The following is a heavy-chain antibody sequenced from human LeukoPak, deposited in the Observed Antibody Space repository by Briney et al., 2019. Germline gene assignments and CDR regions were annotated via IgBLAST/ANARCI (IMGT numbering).Heavy chain of an antibody. CDR3: ARGGGDYCFDY. CDR2: IRYDGSSK. CDR1: GFMFSSYA. J-gene: IGHJ4*02. V-gene: IGHV3-30*02. Sequence: GGSLRLSCAASGFMFSSYAMQWVRQAPGKGLEWVAFIRYDGSSKYYADSVKGRFTISRDNSKNTLYLQMSSLKAEDTALYYCARGGGDYCFDYWGQGALVTVSS. D-gene: IGHD2-21*02.